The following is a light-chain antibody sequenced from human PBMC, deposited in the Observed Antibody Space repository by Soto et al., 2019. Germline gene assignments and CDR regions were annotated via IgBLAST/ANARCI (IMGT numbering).Light chain of an antibody. V-gene: IGKV3-20*01. Sequence: EIVLTQSPGTLSLSPGERATLSCRASQSVSSSYVAWYQQKPGQAPRLLIYGASSRATGIPDRFSGSGSGTDFTLTSSRLEPEDFAVYYCQQYGSLSWTFGQGTKVDIK. CDR1: QSVSSSY. CDR3: QQYGSLSWT. J-gene: IGKJ1*01. CDR2: GAS.